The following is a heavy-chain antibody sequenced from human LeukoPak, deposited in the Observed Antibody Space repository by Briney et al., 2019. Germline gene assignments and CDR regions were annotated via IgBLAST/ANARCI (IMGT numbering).Heavy chain of an antibody. CDR2: IWFDGSNQ. J-gene: IGHJ3*01. CDR3: ARDRGSGDSFDL. Sequence: GGSLRLSCAASGFTFSTYGMHWVRQAPGKGLEWVAVIWFDGSNQYYVDSVGSRFSISRDNSKNTLFLQMNTLRAEDTGVYYCARDRGSGDSFDLWGQGAMVTVSS. CDR1: GFTFSTYG. D-gene: IGHD6-19*01. V-gene: IGHV3-33*01.